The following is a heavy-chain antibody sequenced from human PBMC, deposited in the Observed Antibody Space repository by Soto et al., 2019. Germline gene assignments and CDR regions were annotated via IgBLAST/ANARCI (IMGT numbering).Heavy chain of an antibody. Sequence: EVQLLESGGGLVQPGGSLRLSCAASGFTFSSYAMSWVRQAPGKGLEWVSAISGNGGNTYYTDSVKGRFTISRDNSKKTLYLQMNSLRAEDTALYYCEKTMTTAATGYWGQGTLVTVSS. D-gene: IGHD2-15*01. V-gene: IGHV3-23*01. CDR2: ISGNGGNT. J-gene: IGHJ4*02. CDR3: EKTMTTAATGY. CDR1: GFTFSSYA.